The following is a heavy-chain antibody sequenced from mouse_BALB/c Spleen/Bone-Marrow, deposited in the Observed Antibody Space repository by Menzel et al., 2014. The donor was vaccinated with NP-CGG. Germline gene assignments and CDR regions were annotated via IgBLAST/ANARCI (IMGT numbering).Heavy chain of an antibody. CDR1: GFTFSSYT. CDR2: ISDGGGRA. Sequence: EVKLMESGGGLVQPGGSLKLSCAASGFTFSSYTMSWIRPTPEKRLEWVAYISDGGGRAYYPDTVKGRFTISRDNAKNTLYLQMSSLKSEDTAMYYCARQLDSSGYVLDYWGQGTTLTVSS. CDR3: ARQLDSSGYVLDY. D-gene: IGHD3-2*01. V-gene: IGHV5-12-2*01. J-gene: IGHJ2*01.